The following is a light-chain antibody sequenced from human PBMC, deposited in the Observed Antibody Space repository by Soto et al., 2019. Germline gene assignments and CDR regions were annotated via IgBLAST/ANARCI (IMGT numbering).Light chain of an antibody. CDR3: QQYNSYWT. CDR2: AAS. V-gene: IGKV1-9*01. Sequence: QLTQSPSSLSASVGDRVTITCRASQGISSYLAWYQQKPGKAPKLLIYAASTLQSGVQSRFSGSGSGTDSTLTIRSLQPEDFATYYCQQYNSYWTCGQGTKVDIK. CDR1: QGISSY. J-gene: IGKJ1*01.